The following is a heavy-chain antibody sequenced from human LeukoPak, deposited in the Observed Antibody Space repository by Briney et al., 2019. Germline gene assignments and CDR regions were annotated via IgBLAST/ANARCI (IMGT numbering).Heavy chain of an antibody. CDR2: IYYSGST. J-gene: IGHJ4*02. D-gene: IGHD3-22*01. CDR1: GGSISSSSYY. V-gene: IGHV4-39*01. CDR3: ARTYSYHSSGYYYFDD. Sequence: NPSETLSLTCTVSGGSISSSSYYWGWVRQPPGKGLEWVGSIYYSGSTYYHPSLTSPVTTSVDTSKNQSSPTLSSVTAAPPALYYCARTYSYHSSGYYYFDDWGQGTLVTASS.